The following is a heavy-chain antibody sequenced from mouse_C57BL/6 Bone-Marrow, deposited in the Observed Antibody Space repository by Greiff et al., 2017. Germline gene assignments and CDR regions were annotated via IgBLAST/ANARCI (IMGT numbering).Heavy chain of an antibody. V-gene: IGHV1-81*01. CDR2: IYPRSGNT. CDR3: TREALYYYGSFYWYFDV. Sequence: QVQLQQSGAELARPGASVKLSCKASGYTFTSYGISWVKQRTGQGLEWIGEIYPRSGNTYYNAKFKGKATLTADKSSSTAYMELRSLTSEDSAVYFCTREALYYYGSFYWYFDVWGTGTTVTVSS. CDR1: GYTFTSYG. J-gene: IGHJ1*03. D-gene: IGHD1-1*01.